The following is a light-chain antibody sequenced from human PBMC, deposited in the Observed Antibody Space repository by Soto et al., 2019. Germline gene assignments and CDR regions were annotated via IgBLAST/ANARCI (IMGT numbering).Light chain of an antibody. CDR2: GAS. CDR1: QCINSD. J-gene: IGKJ5*01. V-gene: IGKV3D-15*01. Sequence: EIVMTQSGSTLSVSPGDSDTLSCGASQCINSDLAWYVQKPGQAPRRVLYGASTWGTVVPPRFTGSGTGTEFSISIRGLHSEDFAVYYSPRYKSWSISFRHGTRREN. CDR3: PRYKSWSIS.